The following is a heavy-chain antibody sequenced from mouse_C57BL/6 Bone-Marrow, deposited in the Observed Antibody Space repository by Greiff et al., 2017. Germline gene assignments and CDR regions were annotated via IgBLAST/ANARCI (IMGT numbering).Heavy chain of an antibody. CDR3: ARRGDYDGGFAY. Sequence: EVMLVESGGGLVQPGGSLKLSCAASGFTFSDYGMAWVRQAPRKGPEWVAFISNLAYSSYYADTVTGRFTISRENAKNTLYLEMSSLRSEDTAMYYCARRGDYDGGFAYWGQGTLVTVSA. J-gene: IGHJ3*01. V-gene: IGHV5-15*01. CDR1: GFTFSDYG. D-gene: IGHD2-4*01. CDR2: ISNLAYSS.